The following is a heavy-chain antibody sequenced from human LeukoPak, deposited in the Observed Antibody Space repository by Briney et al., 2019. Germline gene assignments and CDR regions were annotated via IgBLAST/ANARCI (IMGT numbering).Heavy chain of an antibody. V-gene: IGHV3-11*01. J-gene: IGHJ4*02. Sequence: PGGSLRLSCAASGFTFSDYYMSWIRQAPGKGLEWVSYISSSGSTIYYADTVKGRFTISRDNAKNSLYPQMNSLRAEDTAVYYCARDRRDGYKRFDYWGQGTLVTVSS. D-gene: IGHD5-24*01. CDR2: ISSSGSTI. CDR1: GFTFSDYY. CDR3: ARDRRDGYKRFDY.